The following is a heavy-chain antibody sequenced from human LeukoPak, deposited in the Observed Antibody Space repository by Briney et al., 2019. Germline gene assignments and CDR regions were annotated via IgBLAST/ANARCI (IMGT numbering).Heavy chain of an antibody. CDR1: GFTVSINY. Sequence: AGGSLRLSCAASGFTVSINYMSWVRQAPGKGLEWVSVISSGGSTYYADSVKGRFTISRDNSKNTLYLQMNSLRAEDTAVYYCARGPRIAAAGTVPDYWGQGTLVTVSS. CDR3: ARGPRIAAAGTVPDY. V-gene: IGHV3-53*01. J-gene: IGHJ4*02. D-gene: IGHD6-13*01. CDR2: ISSGGST.